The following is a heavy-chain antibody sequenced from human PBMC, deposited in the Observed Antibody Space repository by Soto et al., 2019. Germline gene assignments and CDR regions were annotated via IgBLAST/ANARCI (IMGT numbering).Heavy chain of an antibody. D-gene: IGHD3-10*01. V-gene: IGHV1-46*03. J-gene: IGHJ4*01. Sequence: GASVKFSCKASGYTFISYYMHWVRQAPGQVLECMVIINPSGGITSXXXKFQVRLXXTRDTSTITVXMQLSXLISEDTAVYYCARDFSSRSGSFWGSRPASDYXX. CDR3: ARDFSSRSGSFWGSRPASDY. CDR2: INPSGGIT. CDR1: GYTFISYY.